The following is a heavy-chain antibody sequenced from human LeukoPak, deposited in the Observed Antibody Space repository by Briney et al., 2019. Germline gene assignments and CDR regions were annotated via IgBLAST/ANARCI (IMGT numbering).Heavy chain of an antibody. J-gene: IGHJ4*02. CDR1: GGSISSYY. V-gene: IGHV4-59*08. CDR2: IYYSGST. D-gene: IGHD5-24*01. CDR3: ARLRRWLQSNYFDY. Sequence: PSETLSLTCTVSGGSISSYYWSWLRQPPGKGLEWIGYIYYSGSTDYNPSLKSRVTISVDTSKNQFSLKLSSVTAADTAVYYCARLRRWLQSNYFDYWGQGTLVTVSS.